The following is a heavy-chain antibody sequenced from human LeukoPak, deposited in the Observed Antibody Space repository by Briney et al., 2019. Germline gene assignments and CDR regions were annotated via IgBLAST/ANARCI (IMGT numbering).Heavy chain of an antibody. J-gene: IGHJ3*02. D-gene: IGHD3-22*01. CDR3: ARSTMIVDDAFDI. CDR2: ISGSGGST. CDR1: GFTFSSYA. Sequence: GGSLRLSCAASGFTFSSYAMSWVRQAPGKGLEWVSAISGSGGSTYYADSVKGRFTISRDNAKNSLYLQMNSLRAEDTAVYYCARSTMIVDDAFDIWGQGTMVTVSS. V-gene: IGHV3-23*01.